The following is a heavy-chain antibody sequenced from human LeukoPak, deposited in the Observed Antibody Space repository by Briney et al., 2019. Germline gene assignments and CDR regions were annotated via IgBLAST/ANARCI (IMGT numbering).Heavy chain of an antibody. CDR1: GFTFTSYW. Sequence: GGSLRLSCAASGFTFTSYWMTWVRQAPGKGLEWVANIKQDGSVKNYVDSLRGRFTISRDNAKDSLHLQMNSLRAEDTAVYYCARDTGYYYMDVWGKGTTVTVSS. V-gene: IGHV3-7*03. CDR2: IKQDGSVK. D-gene: IGHD4-17*01. CDR3: ARDTGYYYMDV. J-gene: IGHJ6*03.